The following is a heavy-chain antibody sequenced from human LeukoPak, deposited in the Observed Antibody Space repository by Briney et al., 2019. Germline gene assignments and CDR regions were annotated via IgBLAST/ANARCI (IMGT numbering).Heavy chain of an antibody. CDR3: ARDSGSYAVDY. CDR2: ISSSGSTI. J-gene: IGHJ4*02. Sequence: GGSLRLSCAASGFTFSSYEMNWARQAPGRGLEWVSYISSSGSTIYYADSVKGRFTISRDNAKNSLYLQMNSLRAEDTAVYYCARDSGSYAVDYWGQGTLVTVSS. D-gene: IGHD1-26*01. CDR1: GFTFSSYE. V-gene: IGHV3-48*03.